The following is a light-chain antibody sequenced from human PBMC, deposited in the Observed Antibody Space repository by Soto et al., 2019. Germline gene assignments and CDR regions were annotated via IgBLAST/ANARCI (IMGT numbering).Light chain of an antibody. CDR1: QSVSSNY. J-gene: IGKJ1*01. Sequence: EIVLTQSPGTLSLSAGERATLSCRVRQSVSSNYFAWFQQRPGQAPRLLIYGVSTRATGTPDRFSASGSATEFTLNINRLEPEDFAVYYCHQYGASPWTFGQGTKVEI. V-gene: IGKV3-20*01. CDR2: GVS. CDR3: HQYGASPWT.